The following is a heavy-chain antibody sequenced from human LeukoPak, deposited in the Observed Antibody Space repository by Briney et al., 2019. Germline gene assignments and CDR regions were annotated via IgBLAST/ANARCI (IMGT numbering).Heavy chain of an antibody. CDR1: GGSISNYY. V-gene: IGHV4-4*07. Sequence: SETLSLTCTVSGGSISNYYWSWIRQPAGKGLEWIGRIYPSGNTNYNPSLKSRVTMSTDTSKNHFSLKLTSVTATDTAVYYCARDLLLFSGPFFDYWGQGTLVTVSS. D-gene: IGHD2-15*01. J-gene: IGHJ4*02. CDR3: ARDLLLFSGPFFDY. CDR2: IYPSGNT.